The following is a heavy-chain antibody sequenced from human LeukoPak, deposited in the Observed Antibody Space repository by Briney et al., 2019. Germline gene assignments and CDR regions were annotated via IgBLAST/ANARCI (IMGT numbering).Heavy chain of an antibody. CDR1: GFTFTNYA. CDR2: IGASGADT. J-gene: IGHJ6*02. Sequence: GGSLRLSCAASGFTFTNYAMTWVRQAPGKGLEWVSVIGASGADTYYSDSVKGRFTISRDNSKNTLYLQMNSLRAEDTAVYYCAKGRGYCSSTSCYVAYYYYGMDVWGQGTTVTVSS. CDR3: AKGRGYCSSTSCYVAYYYYGMDV. V-gene: IGHV3-23*01. D-gene: IGHD2-2*01.